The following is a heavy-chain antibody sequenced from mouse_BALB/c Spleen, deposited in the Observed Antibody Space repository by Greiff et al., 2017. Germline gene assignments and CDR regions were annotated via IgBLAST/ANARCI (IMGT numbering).Heavy chain of an antibody. J-gene: IGHJ3*01. D-gene: IGHD2-1*01. V-gene: IGHV6-6*02. CDR2: IRLKSNNYAT. CDR1: GFTFSNYW. CDR3: TRDGNPAWFAY. Sequence: EVQLVESGGGLVQPGGSMKLSCVASGFTFSNYWMNWVRQSPEKGLEWVAEIRLKSNNYATHYAESVKGRFTISRDDSKSSVYLQMNNLRAEDTGIYYCTRDGNPAWFAYWGQGTLVTVSA.